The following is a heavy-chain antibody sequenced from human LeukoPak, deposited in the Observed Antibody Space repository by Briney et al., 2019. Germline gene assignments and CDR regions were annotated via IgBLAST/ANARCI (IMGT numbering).Heavy chain of an antibody. CDR1: GYTFTGYN. D-gene: IGHD6-19*01. CDR3: ARDPGEGIAVAGGDY. V-gene: IGHV1-2*02. Sequence: ASVKVSCKASGYTFTGYNMHWVRQAPGQGLEWMGWINPNSGGTNYAQKFQGRVTMTRDTSISTAYMELSRLRSDDTAVYYCARDPGEGIAVAGGDYWGQGTLVTVSS. J-gene: IGHJ4*02. CDR2: INPNSGGT.